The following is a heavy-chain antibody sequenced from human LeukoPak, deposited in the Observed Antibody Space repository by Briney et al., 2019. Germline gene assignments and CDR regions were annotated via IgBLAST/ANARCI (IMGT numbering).Heavy chain of an antibody. CDR1: GITFSNAW. CDR2: IKSKTDGETA. Sequence: GGSLRLSCAASGITFSNAWMSWVRQAPGKGLAWVGRIKSKTDGETADYAAPVKGRFTISRDDSKNTLYLQMNSLKTEDTAVYYCATQKRGMSISDYSGQGTLVTVSS. CDR3: ATQKRGMSISDY. D-gene: IGHD6-6*01. J-gene: IGHJ4*02. V-gene: IGHV3-15*01.